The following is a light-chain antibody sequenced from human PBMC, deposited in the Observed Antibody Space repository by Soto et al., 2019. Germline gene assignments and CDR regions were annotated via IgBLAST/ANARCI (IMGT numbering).Light chain of an antibody. J-gene: IGLJ3*02. V-gene: IGLV1-40*01. CDR2: GNS. CDR1: SSNIGAGYD. Sequence: QSVLTQPPSVSGAPGQSVTISCTGSSSNIGAGYDVHWYQQLPGTAPKLLIYGNSNRPSGVPDRFSGSKSGTSASLAITGLQAEDEADYYCQSYDSSLSWVFGGGTKLTVL. CDR3: QSYDSSLSWV.